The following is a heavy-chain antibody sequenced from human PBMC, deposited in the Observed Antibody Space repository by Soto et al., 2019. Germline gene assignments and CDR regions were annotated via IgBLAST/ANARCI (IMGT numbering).Heavy chain of an antibody. J-gene: IGHJ4*02. CDR1: GLTFSSYA. CDR2: ISGSGGST. CDR3: AKTVAGTGTPRDY. D-gene: IGHD6-19*01. V-gene: IGHV3-23*01. Sequence: GGSLRLSCAASGLTFSSYAMSWVRQAPGKGLEWVSAISGSGGSTYYADSVKGRFTISRDNFKNTLYLQMNSLRAEDTAVYYCAKTVAGTGTPRDYWGQGTLVTVSS.